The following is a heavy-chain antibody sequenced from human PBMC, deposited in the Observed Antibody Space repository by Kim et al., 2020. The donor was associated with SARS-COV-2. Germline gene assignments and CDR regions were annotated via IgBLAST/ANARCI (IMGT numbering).Heavy chain of an antibody. CDR1: GYTLTELS. J-gene: IGHJ5*02. D-gene: IGHD6-13*01. V-gene: IGHV1-24*01. CDR2: FDPEDGET. Sequence: ASVKVSCKVSGYTLTELSMHWVRQAPGKGLEWMGGFDPEDGETIYAQKFQGRVTMTEDTSTDTAYMELSSLRSEDTAVYYCATAAAAGTFGWFDPWGQGTLVTVSS. CDR3: ATAAAAGTFGWFDP.